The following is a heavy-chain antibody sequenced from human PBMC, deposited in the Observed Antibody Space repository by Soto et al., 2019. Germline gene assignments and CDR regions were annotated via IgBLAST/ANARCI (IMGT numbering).Heavy chain of an antibody. Sequence: SETLSLTCTVSGGSISSYYWSWIRQPPGKGLEWIGYIYYSGSTNYNPSLKSRVTISVDTSKNQFSLKLSSVTAADTAVYYCARVQLERSRNWFDPWGQGTLVTVSS. J-gene: IGHJ5*02. D-gene: IGHD1-1*01. CDR3: ARVQLERSRNWFDP. V-gene: IGHV4-59*08. CDR2: IYYSGST. CDR1: GGSISSYY.